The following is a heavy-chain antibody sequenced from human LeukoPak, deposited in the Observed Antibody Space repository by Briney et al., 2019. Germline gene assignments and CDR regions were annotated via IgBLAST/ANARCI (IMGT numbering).Heavy chain of an antibody. CDR1: GFTFSGSA. Sequence: PGGSLRLSCAASGFTFSGSAMHWVRQASGKGLEWVGRIRSKANSYATAYAASVKGRFTISRDDSKNTAYLQMNSLKTEDTAVYYCPPPSRFNDYGFQFDPGAKEPLVTFPS. D-gene: IGHD4-17*01. J-gene: IGHJ5*02. V-gene: IGHV3-73*01. CDR2: IRSKANSYAT. CDR3: PPPSRFNDYGFQFDP.